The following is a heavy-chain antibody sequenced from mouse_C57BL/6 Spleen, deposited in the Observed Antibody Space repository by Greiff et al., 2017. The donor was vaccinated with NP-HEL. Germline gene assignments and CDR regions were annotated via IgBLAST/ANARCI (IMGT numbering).Heavy chain of an antibody. Sequence: QVHVKQSGAELVKPGASVKLSCKASGYTFTEYTIHWVKQRSGQGLEWIGWFYPGSGSIKYNEKFKDKATLTADKSSSTVYMGLSRLTSEDSAVYFCARHGDYYGSSLYWYFDVWGTGTTVTVSS. CDR2: FYPGSGSI. CDR3: ARHGDYYGSSLYWYFDV. J-gene: IGHJ1*03. D-gene: IGHD1-1*01. V-gene: IGHV1-62-2*01. CDR1: GYTFTEYT.